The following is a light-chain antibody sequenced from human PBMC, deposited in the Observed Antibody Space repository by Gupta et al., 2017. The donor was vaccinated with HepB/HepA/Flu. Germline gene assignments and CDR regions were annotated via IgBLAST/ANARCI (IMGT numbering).Light chain of an antibody. CDR3: QVWDTSSDPNWV. J-gene: IGLJ3*02. Sequence: SYVLTQAPSVSVAPGKTARITCGGNNIGRRSVHWYQQKPGQAPVLVVSDNSDRPSGIPERFSGSNSGNTATLTITRVEAGDEADYYCQVWDTSSDPNWVFGGGTKVTVL. CDR2: DNS. V-gene: IGLV3-21*03. CDR1: NIGRRS.